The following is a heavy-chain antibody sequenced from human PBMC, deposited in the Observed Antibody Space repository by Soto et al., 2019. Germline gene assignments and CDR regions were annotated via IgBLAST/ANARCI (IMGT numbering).Heavy chain of an antibody. CDR2: INAYNGNT. J-gene: IGHJ6*02. CDR3: AMVDVYVTPSPQDV. V-gene: IGHV1-18*01. D-gene: IGHD3-16*01. CDR1: GYRFTSYG. Sequence: QVQLVQSGAEVKNPGASVKVSCKASGYRFTSYGIGWVRQAPGQGLEWMGWINAYNGNTNYAQNVQGRVTLTTDTSTRTAYMELRSLRSNDTAVYYCAMVDVYVTPSPQDVWGQGTTVTVSS.